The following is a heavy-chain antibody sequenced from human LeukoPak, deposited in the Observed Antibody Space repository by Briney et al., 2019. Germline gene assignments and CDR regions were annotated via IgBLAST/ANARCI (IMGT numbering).Heavy chain of an antibody. D-gene: IGHD3-22*01. CDR1: GGSFSGYY. Sequence: PSETLSLTCAVYGGSFSGYYWSWIRQPPGKGLEWIGEINHSGSTNYNPSLKSRVTLSVDTSKNQFSLKLSSVTAADTAVYYCARGLSTPRYYYDSSGYYRTYYYYYMDVWGKGTTVTVSS. J-gene: IGHJ6*03. CDR3: ARGLSTPRYYYDSSGYYRTYYYYYMDV. CDR2: INHSGST. V-gene: IGHV4-34*01.